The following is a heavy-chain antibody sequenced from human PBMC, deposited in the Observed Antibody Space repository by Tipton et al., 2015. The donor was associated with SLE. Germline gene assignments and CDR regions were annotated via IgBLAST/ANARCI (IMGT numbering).Heavy chain of an antibody. CDR3: AKYRSEDYGDYGGGY. CDR2: ISGSGGSK. D-gene: IGHD4-17*01. Sequence: SLRLSCAASGFTFSSYAMSWVRQAPGKGLEWVSAISGSGGSKYYADPEKGRFTISRDNSKNTLYLQMNSLRAEDTAVYYCAKYRSEDYGDYGGGYWGQGTLVTVSS. CDR1: GFTFSSYA. J-gene: IGHJ4*02. V-gene: IGHV3-23*01.